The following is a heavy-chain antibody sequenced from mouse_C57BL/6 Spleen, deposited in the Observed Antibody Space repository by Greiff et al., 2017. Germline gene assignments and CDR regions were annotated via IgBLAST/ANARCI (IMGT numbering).Heavy chain of an antibody. CDR3: ARDSYYGNH. CDR2: ISYDGSN. J-gene: IGHJ2*01. CDR1: GYSITSGYY. V-gene: IGHV3-6*01. Sequence: VQLQQSGPGLVKPSQSLSLTCSVTGYSITSGYYWNWIRQFPGNKLEWMGYISYDGSNNYNPSLKNRISITRDTSKNQFFLKLNSVTTEDTATYYCARDSYYGNHWGQGTTLTVSS. D-gene: IGHD2-10*01.